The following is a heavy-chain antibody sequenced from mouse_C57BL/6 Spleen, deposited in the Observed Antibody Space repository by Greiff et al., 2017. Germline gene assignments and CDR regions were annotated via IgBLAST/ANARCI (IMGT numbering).Heavy chain of an antibody. CDR2: SRNKANDYTT. J-gene: IGHJ1*03. V-gene: IGHV7-1*01. CDR3: ARDDTMARYFDV. Sequence: EVMLVESGGGLVQSGRSLRLSCATSGFTFSDFYMEWVRQAPGKGLEWIAASRNKANDYTTEYSASVKGRFIVSRDTSQSILYLQMNALRAEDTAIYYCARDDTMARYFDVWGTGTTVTVSS. D-gene: IGHD1-1*02. CDR1: GFTFSDFY.